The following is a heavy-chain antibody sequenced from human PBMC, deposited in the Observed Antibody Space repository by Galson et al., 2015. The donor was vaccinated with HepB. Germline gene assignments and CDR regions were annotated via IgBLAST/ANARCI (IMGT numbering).Heavy chain of an antibody. Sequence: SVKVSCKASGYTFTGYYIHWVRQAPGQGLEWMGWINPNSGVTNYAQNFQGRVTMIRDTSISTAYMELSRLRSDDTAIYYCARDRGSVVVVPAAMGLFYYYMDVWGKGTTVTVSS. CDR1: GYTFTGYY. CDR2: INPNSGVT. CDR3: ARDRGSVVVVPAAMGLFYYYMDV. D-gene: IGHD2-2*01. V-gene: IGHV1-2*02. J-gene: IGHJ6*03.